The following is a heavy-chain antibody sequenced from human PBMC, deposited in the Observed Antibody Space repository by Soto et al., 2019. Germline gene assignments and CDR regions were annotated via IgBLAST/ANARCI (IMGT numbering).Heavy chain of an antibody. CDR3: ARGGTEYCSSTSSYRHNWFDP. V-gene: IGHV4-30-2*01. J-gene: IGHJ5*02. D-gene: IGHD2-2*02. Sequence: SETLSLTCAVSGGSISSGGYSWSWIRQPPGKGLEWIGYIYHSGSTYYNPSLKSRVTISVDRSKNQFSLKLSSVTAADTAVYYCARGGTEYCSSTSSYRHNWFDPWGQGTLVTVSS. CDR2: IYHSGST. CDR1: GGSISSGGYS.